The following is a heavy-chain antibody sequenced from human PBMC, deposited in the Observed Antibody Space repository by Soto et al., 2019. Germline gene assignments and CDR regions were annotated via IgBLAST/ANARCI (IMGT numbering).Heavy chain of an antibody. CDR3: ARDLHYDYSGSYRGPDY. D-gene: IGHD1-26*01. Sequence: EVQLVESGGGLVQPGGSLRLSCAASGFTFSSYSMNWVRQAPGKGLEWVSYISSSSSTIYYADSVKGRFTISRDNAKNSLYLQMNSLRDEDTAVYYCARDLHYDYSGSYRGPDYWGQGTLVTVSS. CDR2: ISSSSSTI. J-gene: IGHJ4*02. CDR1: GFTFSSYS. V-gene: IGHV3-48*02.